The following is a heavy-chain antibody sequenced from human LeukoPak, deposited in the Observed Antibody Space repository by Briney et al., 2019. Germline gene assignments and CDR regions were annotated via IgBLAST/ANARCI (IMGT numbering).Heavy chain of an antibody. CDR1: GFNFITYA. Sequence: GGSLRLSCAASGFNFITYAMTWVRQAPGKGLEWVSSISGSGGSTYYAVSVKGRFTISRDNSKNTLYLQMNSLRAGDTAIYYCAKDLVWAGSGPDAFDIWGQGTMVTVSS. D-gene: IGHD6-19*01. CDR2: ISGSGGST. CDR3: AKDLVWAGSGPDAFDI. V-gene: IGHV3-23*01. J-gene: IGHJ3*02.